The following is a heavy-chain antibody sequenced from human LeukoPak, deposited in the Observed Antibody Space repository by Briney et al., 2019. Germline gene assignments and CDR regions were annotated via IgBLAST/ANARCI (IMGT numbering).Heavy chain of an antibody. Sequence: GGALRVSCAASVFTLSSYSMNSVRQAPGKGVERVSPICSSSSDIYYADSLKGRFTIARDNAKNSLYLQMHSLRAEDTAVYYCAILMTTVSLFDYWGQGTLVTVSS. J-gene: IGHJ4*02. D-gene: IGHD4-17*01. V-gene: IGHV3-21*01. CDR2: ICSSSSDI. CDR3: AILMTTVSLFDY. CDR1: VFTLSSYS.